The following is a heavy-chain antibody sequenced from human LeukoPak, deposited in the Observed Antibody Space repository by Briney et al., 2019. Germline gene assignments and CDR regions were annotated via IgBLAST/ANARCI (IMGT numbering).Heavy chain of an antibody. CDR1: GFTFSSYW. CDR2: INTDGTST. Sequence: PGGSLRLSCAASGFTFSSYWMHWVRQVPGKELVWVSRINTDGTSTTYADSVKGRFTISRDNAKNTLYLQMNSLRAEDTAIYYCARVRAISGTYAFDVWGQGTLVTVSS. J-gene: IGHJ3*01. V-gene: IGHV3-74*03. CDR3: ARVRAISGTYAFDV. D-gene: IGHD2-2*01.